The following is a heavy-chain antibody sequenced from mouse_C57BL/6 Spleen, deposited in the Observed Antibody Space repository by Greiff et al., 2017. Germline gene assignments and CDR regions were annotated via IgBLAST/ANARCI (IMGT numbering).Heavy chain of an antibody. J-gene: IGHJ1*03. Sequence: EVQLQQSGAELVKPGASVKLSCTASGFNIKDYYMHWVKQRTEQGLEWIGRIDPEDGETKYALKFQGKATITADTASNTAYLQLSSLTTEDTAVYYCASSYSNYVGYFDVWGTGTTVTVSA. CDR1: GFNIKDYY. V-gene: IGHV14-2*01. CDR3: ASSYSNYVGYFDV. CDR2: IDPEDGET. D-gene: IGHD2-5*01.